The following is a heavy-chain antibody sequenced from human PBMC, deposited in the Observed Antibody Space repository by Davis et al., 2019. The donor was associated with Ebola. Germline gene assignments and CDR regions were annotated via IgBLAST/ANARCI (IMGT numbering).Heavy chain of an antibody. J-gene: IGHJ4*02. V-gene: IGHV4-59*01. CDR2: IEYSGRT. CDR1: GGSISPYY. CDR3: ARGVYGAYFDY. D-gene: IGHD4-17*01. Sequence: PSETLSLTCTVSGGSISPYYWSWVRQPPGKGLEWIGYIEYSGRTEYIPSLNSQVTISADTPKNEFSLKLNSVTAADTAVYYCARGVYGAYFDYWGQGTLVTVSS.